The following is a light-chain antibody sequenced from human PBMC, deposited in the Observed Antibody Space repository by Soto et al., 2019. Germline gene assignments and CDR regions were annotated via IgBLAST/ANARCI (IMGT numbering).Light chain of an antibody. J-gene: IGKJ3*01. CDR3: QQRNNWPIFT. V-gene: IGKV3-11*01. CDR1: QSVGSQ. CDR2: DAS. Sequence: IVLTQSLATLSLSPGERAIFSCRASQSVGSQLAWYQQKPGQAPRLLIYDASNRATGIPVRFSGSGSGTDFTLTISSLEPEDFAIYYCQQRNNWPIFTFGPGTKVDIK.